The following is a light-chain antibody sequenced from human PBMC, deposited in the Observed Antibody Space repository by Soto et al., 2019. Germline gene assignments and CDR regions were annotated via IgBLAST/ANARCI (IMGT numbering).Light chain of an antibody. CDR1: QNIANY. V-gene: IGKV3-11*01. CDR3: QQRSNWPPYT. CDR2: DAS. Sequence: DIVLTQSPATLSLSRGEGATLSCRATQNIANYVAWYQQRPGQAPRLLIYDASTRATGIPARFSGSGSGTDFTLTTSSLEPEDVAVYYCQQRSNWPPYTFGQGTKVEI. J-gene: IGKJ2*01.